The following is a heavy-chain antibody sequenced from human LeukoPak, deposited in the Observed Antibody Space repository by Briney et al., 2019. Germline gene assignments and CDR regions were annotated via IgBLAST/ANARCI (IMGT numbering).Heavy chain of an antibody. J-gene: IGHJ4*02. Sequence: ASAKVSCKASGYTFTGYYMHWVRQAPGQGLEWMGWINPNSGGTNYAQKFQGRVTMTRDTSISTAYMELSRLRSDDTAVYYCARSGPGSYYTIDYWGQGTLVTVSS. CDR1: GYTFTGYY. V-gene: IGHV1-2*02. D-gene: IGHD3-10*01. CDR3: ARSGPGSYYTIDY. CDR2: INPNSGGT.